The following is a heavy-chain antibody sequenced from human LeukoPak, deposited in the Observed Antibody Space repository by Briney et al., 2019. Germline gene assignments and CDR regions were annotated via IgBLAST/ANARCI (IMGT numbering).Heavy chain of an antibody. D-gene: IGHD2-2*01. CDR3: ARGGVVVPAAKSRAFDI. CDR1: GYTFTGYY. V-gene: IGHV1-8*03. Sequence: ASVKVSCKASGYTFTGYYMHWVRQATGQGLEWMGWMNPNSGNTGYAQKFQGRVTITRNTSISTAYMELSSLRSEDTAVYYCARGGVVVPAAKSRAFDIWGQGTMVTVSS. J-gene: IGHJ3*02. CDR2: MNPNSGNT.